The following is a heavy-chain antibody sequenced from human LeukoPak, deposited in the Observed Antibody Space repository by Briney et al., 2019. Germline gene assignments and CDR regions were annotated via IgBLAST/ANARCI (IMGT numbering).Heavy chain of an antibody. J-gene: IGHJ5*02. CDR3: AKGPNYYDFWSGYST. D-gene: IGHD3-3*01. CDR2: ISSDSVTI. CDR1: GFTFSRSA. V-gene: IGHV3-48*01. Sequence: GGSLRLSCAASGFTFSRSAMNWVRQAPGKGLEWVTYISSDSVTIKYADSVKGRFTISRDNPKNSLYLQMNSLRAEDTAVYYCAKGPNYYDFWSGYSTWGQGTLVTVSS.